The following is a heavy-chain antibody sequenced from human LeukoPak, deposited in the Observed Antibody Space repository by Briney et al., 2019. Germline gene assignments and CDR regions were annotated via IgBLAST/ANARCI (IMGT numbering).Heavy chain of an antibody. V-gene: IGHV3-21*01. J-gene: IGHJ4*02. D-gene: IGHD1-1*01. CDR2: ISSSSTYI. Sequence: VGSLRLSCAASGFTFSSYGMNWVRQAPGKGLGWVSSISSSSTYIYYADSVKGRFTISRDNPKNSLYLQMNSLRAEDTAIYYCARVPGVQLERRYYFDYWGQGTLVTVSS. CDR3: ARVPGVQLERRYYFDY. CDR1: GFTFSSYG.